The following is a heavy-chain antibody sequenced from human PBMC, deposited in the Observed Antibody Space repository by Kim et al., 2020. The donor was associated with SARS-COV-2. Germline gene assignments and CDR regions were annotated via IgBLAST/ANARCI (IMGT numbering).Heavy chain of an antibody. CDR3: ARQELELRFLDWFDP. J-gene: IGHJ5*02. Sequence: SETLSLTCTVSGGSISSSSYYWGWIRQPPGKGLEWIGSIYYSGSTYYNPSLKSRVTISVDTSKNQFSLKLSSVTAADTAVYYCARQELELRFLDWFDPWGQGTLVTVSS. CDR2: IYYSGST. D-gene: IGHD1-7*01. CDR1: GGSISSSSYY. V-gene: IGHV4-39*01.